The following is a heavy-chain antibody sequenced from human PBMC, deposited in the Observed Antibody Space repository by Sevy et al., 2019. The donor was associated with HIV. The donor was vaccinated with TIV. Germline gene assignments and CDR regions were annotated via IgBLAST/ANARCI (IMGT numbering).Heavy chain of an antibody. CDR3: TTFRRPKDYFDY. CDR1: GFTFSNAW. J-gene: IGHJ4*02. Sequence: GGSLRLSCAASGFTFSNAWMSWVRQAPGKGLEWVGRIKSKTDGGTTDYAAPVKGRFTISRDNSKNTLYLQMNSLKTEDTAVYYCTTFRRPKDYFDYWGQGTLVTVSS. V-gene: IGHV3-15*01. CDR2: IKSKTDGGTT.